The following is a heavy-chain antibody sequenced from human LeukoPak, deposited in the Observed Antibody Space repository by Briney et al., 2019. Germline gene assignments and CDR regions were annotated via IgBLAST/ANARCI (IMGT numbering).Heavy chain of an antibody. J-gene: IGHJ4*02. CDR3: ARYGVSSSTSYIDF. CDR2: ITGDSAYI. CDR1: GFTFSTYA. D-gene: IGHD2-2*01. Sequence: GGSLRLSCAAFGFTFSTYAMNWDRQAPGEGLKWVSCITGDSAYIYYADSVKGRFTISRDNAKNSLYLQMNSLRAEDTAVYYCARYGVSSSTSYIDFWGQGTLVTVSS. V-gene: IGHV3-21*01.